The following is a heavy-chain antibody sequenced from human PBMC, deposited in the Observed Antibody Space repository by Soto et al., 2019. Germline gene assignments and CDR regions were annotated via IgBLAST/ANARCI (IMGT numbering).Heavy chain of an antibody. D-gene: IGHD5-18*01. CDR3: AWCIQQDYDCGMDF. CDR1: GYTFYSHS. CDR2: ISADNGNT. V-gene: IGHV1-18*01. Sequence: QAQLVQSGAEAKKPGASVKVSCKASGYTFYSHSISWVRQAPGQGLEWMGRISADNGNTKYAQKIRGRVTMTTDTSTSTVTMELRNLRSDDTAVYYCAWCIQQDYDCGMDFWGKGTTVTVSS. J-gene: IGHJ6*04.